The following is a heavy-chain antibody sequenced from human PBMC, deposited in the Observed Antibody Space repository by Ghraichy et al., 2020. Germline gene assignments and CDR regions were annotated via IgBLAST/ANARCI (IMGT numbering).Heavy chain of an antibody. CDR2: IYHSGIT. CDR1: GYSISSGYY. CDR3: ARDLFIAAGGVDY. V-gene: IGHV4-38-2*02. Sequence: SETLSLTCAVSGYSISSGYYWGWIRQPPGKGLEWVGSIYHSGITYYNPSLKSRVTISVDTSKNQFSLKLSSVTAADTAVYYCARDLFIAAGGVDYWGQGTLVTVSS. J-gene: IGHJ4*02. D-gene: IGHD6-13*01.